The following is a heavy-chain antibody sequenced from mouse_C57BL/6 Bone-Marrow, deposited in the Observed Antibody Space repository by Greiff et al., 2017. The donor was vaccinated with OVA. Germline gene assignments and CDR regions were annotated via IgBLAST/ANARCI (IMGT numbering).Heavy chain of an antibody. V-gene: IGHV1-63*01. Sequence: VQLQQSGAELVRPGPSVKMSCKASGYTFTNYWIGWAKQRPGHGLEWIGDIYPGGGYTNYNEKFKGKATLTADKSSSTAYMQFSSLTSEDSAIYYCAGTAQATAWFAYWGQGTLVTVSA. J-gene: IGHJ3*01. CDR3: AGTAQATAWFAY. CDR2: IYPGGGYT. CDR1: GYTFTNYW. D-gene: IGHD3-2*02.